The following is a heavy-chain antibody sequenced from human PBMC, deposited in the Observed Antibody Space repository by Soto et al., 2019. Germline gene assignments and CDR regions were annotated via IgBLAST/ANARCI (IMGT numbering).Heavy chain of an antibody. CDR2: ISGSGLST. CDR3: AKDQGFGNLGAEYFHH. J-gene: IGHJ1*01. CDR1: RFTFTTYA. V-gene: IGHV3-23*01. D-gene: IGHD3-10*01. Sequence: XVSMRLSCAASRFTFTTYAMNWVRQAPGKGLEWVSLISGSGLSTYYADSVKGRFTISRDNSKNTLYLQMKDLRAEDTAVYYCAKDQGFGNLGAEYFHHWGQGSLVTVSS.